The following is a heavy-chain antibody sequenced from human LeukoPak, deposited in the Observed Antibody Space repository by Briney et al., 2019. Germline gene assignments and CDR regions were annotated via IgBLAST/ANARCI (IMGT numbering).Heavy chain of an antibody. Sequence: GGSLRLSCVVSGVTFSSYAMSWVRQAPGKGLEWVSAISGSGGSTYYADSVKGRFTISRDNSKNTLYLQMNSLRAEDTAVYYCARYYDSSGYYYGAYYYGMDVWGQGTTVTVSS. CDR1: GVTFSSYA. V-gene: IGHV3-23*01. CDR3: ARYYDSSGYYYGAYYYGMDV. CDR2: ISGSGGST. J-gene: IGHJ6*02. D-gene: IGHD3-22*01.